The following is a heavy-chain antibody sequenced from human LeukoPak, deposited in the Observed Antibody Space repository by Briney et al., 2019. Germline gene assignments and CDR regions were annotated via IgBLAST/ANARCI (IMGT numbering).Heavy chain of an antibody. V-gene: IGHV3-21*01. J-gene: IGHJ4*02. D-gene: IGHD6-19*01. CDR3: ARDLSRWLVQELFDY. Sequence: GGSLRLSCAASGFTFSDYSMNWVRQPPGEGLEWVSSISSSSSYIYYADSVKGRFTISRDNAKNSLYLQMNSLRAEDTAVYYCARDLSRWLVQELFDYWGQGTLVTVSS. CDR2: ISSSSSYI. CDR1: GFTFSDYS.